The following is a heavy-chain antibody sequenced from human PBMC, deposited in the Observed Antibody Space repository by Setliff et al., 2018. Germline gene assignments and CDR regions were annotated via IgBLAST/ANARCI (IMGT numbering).Heavy chain of an antibody. D-gene: IGHD2-2*01. CDR2: IKQDGSDT. CDR3: VRLGCSTTSCYYFDY. J-gene: IGHJ4*02. Sequence: PSETLSLSCAASGFTFSRYWMSWVRQAPGKGLEWVANIKQDGSDTYYMDSVKGRFTISRDNANNSLYLQMNTLRVEDTAVYFCVRLGCSTTSCYYFDYWGQGAQVTVSS. CDR1: GFTFSRYW. V-gene: IGHV3-7*01.